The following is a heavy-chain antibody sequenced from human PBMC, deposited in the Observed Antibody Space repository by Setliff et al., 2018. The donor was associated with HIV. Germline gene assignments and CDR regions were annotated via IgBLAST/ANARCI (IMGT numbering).Heavy chain of an antibody. D-gene: IGHD3-10*01. CDR3: ARDFQPQVRGSF. CDR1: GYSISSGYY. V-gene: IGHV4-38-2*02. J-gene: IGHJ4*02. CDR2: MFHSGSS. Sequence: PSETLSLTCNVSGYSISSGYYWGWIPQPPGKGLEWIGAMFHSGSSYLNPSLRSRVTRSLDTSKNHVSLRLRSVTAADTAVYYCARDFQPQVRGSFWGQGALVTVSS.